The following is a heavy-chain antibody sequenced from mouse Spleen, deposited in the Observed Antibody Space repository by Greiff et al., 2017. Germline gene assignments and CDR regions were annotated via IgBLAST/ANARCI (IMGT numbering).Heavy chain of an antibody. Sequence: EVQGVESGGGLVKPGGSLKLSCAASGFTFSSYAMSWVRQTPEKRLEWVATISDGGSYTYYPDNVKGRFTISRDNAKNNLYLQMSHLKSEDTAMYYCARRTGTKGYYFDYWGQGTTLTVSS. CDR2: ISDGGSYT. J-gene: IGHJ2*01. CDR3: ARRTGTKGYYFDY. D-gene: IGHD4-1*01. V-gene: IGHV5-4*01. CDR1: GFTFSSYA.